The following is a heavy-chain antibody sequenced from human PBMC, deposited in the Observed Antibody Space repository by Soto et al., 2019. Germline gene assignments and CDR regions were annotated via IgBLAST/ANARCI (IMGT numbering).Heavy chain of an antibody. CDR2: ISGSGGST. J-gene: IGHJ4*02. D-gene: IGHD5-18*01. V-gene: IGHV3-23*01. CDR1: GFTFSSYA. CDR3: AKDRTEEIQLWSTSDY. Sequence: EVQLLESGGGLVQPGGSLSLSCAASGFTFSSYAMSWVRQAPGKGLEWVSAISGSGGSTYYADSVKGRFTISRDNSKNTLYLQMNSLRAEDTAVYYCAKDRTEEIQLWSTSDYWGQGTLVTVSS.